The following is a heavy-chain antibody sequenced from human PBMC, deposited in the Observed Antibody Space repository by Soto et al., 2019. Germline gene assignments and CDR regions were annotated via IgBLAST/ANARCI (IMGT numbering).Heavy chain of an antibody. CDR1: GGTFSSYA. J-gene: IGHJ4*02. CDR2: IIPIFGTA. Sequence: ASVKVSCKASGGTFSSYAISWVRQAPGQGLEWMGGIIPIFGTANYAQKFQGRVTITADKSTSTAYMELSSLRSEDTAVYYCARDYYDSSGSPLGYWGQGTLVTVSS. D-gene: IGHD3-22*01. V-gene: IGHV1-69*06. CDR3: ARDYYDSSGSPLGY.